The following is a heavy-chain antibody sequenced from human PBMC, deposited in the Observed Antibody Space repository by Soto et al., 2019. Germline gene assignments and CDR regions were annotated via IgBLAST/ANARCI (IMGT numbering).Heavy chain of an antibody. V-gene: IGHV4-34*01. J-gene: IGHJ4*02. CDR1: GGSFSGYY. Sequence: ASETLSLTCAVYGGSFSGYYWSWIRQPPGKGLEWIGEIYHGGSTKYTPSLESRVTISVDTSKNQFSLKVSSVTAADTAVYYCARARYYDFWTGYYRRYYYDYWGQGTLVTVSS. D-gene: IGHD3-3*01. CDR3: ARARYYDFWTGYYRRYYYDY. CDR2: IYHGGST.